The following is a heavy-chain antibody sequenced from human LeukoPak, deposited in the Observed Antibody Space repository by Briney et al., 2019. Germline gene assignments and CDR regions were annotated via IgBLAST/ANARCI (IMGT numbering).Heavy chain of an antibody. Sequence: GESLKISCKGSGDSFIGYWFGWVRQMPGKGLEWMGIIYPGDSDTRYRPSFEGQVTISADKSISTAYLQWSSLKASDTAMYYCARVRATTVRGRYYYAMDVWGQGTPVTVSS. CDR2: IYPGDSDT. CDR3: ARVRATTVRGRYYYAMDV. D-gene: IGHD3-10*01. J-gene: IGHJ6*02. CDR1: GDSFIGYW. V-gene: IGHV5-51*01.